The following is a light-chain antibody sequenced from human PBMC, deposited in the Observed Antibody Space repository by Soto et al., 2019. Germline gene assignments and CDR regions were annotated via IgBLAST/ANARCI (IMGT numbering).Light chain of an antibody. CDR1: QTVRNNY. CDR2: DAS. CDR3: QQRSNWPPLT. J-gene: IGKJ4*01. Sequence: EFVLPQSPGTLSLSPGERATLSCRASQTVRNNYLAWYQQKPGQAPRLLIYDASNRATGIPARFSGSGSGTDFTLTISSLEPEDFAVYYCQQRSNWPPLTSGGGTKVDIK. V-gene: IGKV3-11*01.